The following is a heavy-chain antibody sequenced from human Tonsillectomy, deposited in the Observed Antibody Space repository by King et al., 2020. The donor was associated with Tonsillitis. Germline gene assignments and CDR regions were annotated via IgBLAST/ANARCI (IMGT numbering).Heavy chain of an antibody. CDR3: ARGSSSWIGMKQFDY. CDR1: GFTFSSYT. J-gene: IGHJ4*02. Sequence: QVQLVQSGGGVVQPGRSLRLSCAASGFTFSSYTMHWVRQAPGKGLEWLTFISYDGSNKYCADSVKGRFTISRDNSKNTLYLQMSSLRADDTAVYYCARGSSSWIGMKQFDYWGQGTLVTVSS. CDR2: ISYDGSNK. V-gene: IGHV3-30-3*01. D-gene: IGHD6-13*01.